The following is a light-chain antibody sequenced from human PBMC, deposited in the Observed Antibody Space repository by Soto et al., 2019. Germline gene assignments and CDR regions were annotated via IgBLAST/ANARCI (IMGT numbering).Light chain of an antibody. V-gene: IGLV2-8*01. CDR1: SSDVGGYNY. CDR2: EVN. Sequence: QPALAQPPSASGSPGQSVAISCTGTSSDVGGYNYVSWYQQHPGKAPKLMIYEVNKRPSGVPDRFSGSKSGNTASLTVSGLQAEDEADYYCSSYAGSSNVFGTGTKVT. CDR3: SSYAGSSNV. J-gene: IGLJ1*01.